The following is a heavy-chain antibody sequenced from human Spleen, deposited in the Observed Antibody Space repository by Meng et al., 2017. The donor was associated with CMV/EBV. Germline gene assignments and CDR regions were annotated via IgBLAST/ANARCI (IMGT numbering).Heavy chain of an antibody. J-gene: IGHJ4*02. V-gene: IGHV3-30*02. CDR3: AEKGATILSSYDY. Sequence: GESLKISCAASGFTFSSYGMHWVRQAPGKGLEWVAFIRYDGSNKYYADSVKGRFTISRDNSKNTLYLQMNSLRVEDTAIYYCAEKGATILSSYDYWGQGTLVTV. CDR2: IRYDGSNK. CDR1: GFTFSSYG. D-gene: IGHD5-12*01.